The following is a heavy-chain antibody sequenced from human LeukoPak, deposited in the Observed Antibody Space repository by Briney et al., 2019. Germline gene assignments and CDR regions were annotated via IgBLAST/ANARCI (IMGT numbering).Heavy chain of an antibody. CDR2: INPSGGST. D-gene: IGHD3-16*01. Sequence: GASVKVSCKASGYTFTSYYMHWVRQAPGQGVEGMGRINPSGGSTSYAQKFQGRFTMTRDMSTSTVYMELSSLRSEDTAVYYCARDRGSYGLTQVNAFDTWGQGPMVTVSS. CDR3: ARDRGSYGLTQVNAFDT. J-gene: IGHJ3*02. V-gene: IGHV1-46*01. CDR1: GYTFTSYY.